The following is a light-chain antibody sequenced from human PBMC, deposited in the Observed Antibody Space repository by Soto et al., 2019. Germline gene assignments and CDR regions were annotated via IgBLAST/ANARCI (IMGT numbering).Light chain of an antibody. V-gene: IGKV3-15*01. Sequence: EIVMTQSPATLSVSLGERATLSCRASQSVSSNLAWYQQKPGQAPRLLIYGASTRATGIPARFSGSGSGTKFTLTIISLQSEDFAVYYCQQYNNWPETFGQGTKVDIK. CDR1: QSVSSN. CDR2: GAS. CDR3: QQYNNWPET. J-gene: IGKJ1*01.